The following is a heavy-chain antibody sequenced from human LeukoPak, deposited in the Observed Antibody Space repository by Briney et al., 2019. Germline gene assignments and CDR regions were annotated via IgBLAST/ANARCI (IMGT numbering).Heavy chain of an antibody. Sequence: SETLSLTCAVYGGSFSGYYWSWIRQPPGKGLEWIGEINHSGSTNYNPSLKSRVTISVDTSKNQFSLKLSSVTAADTAAYYCARGPGGEYCSSTSCYTGYDYWGQGTLVTVSS. D-gene: IGHD2-2*02. CDR3: ARGPGGEYCSSTSCYTGYDY. V-gene: IGHV4-34*01. J-gene: IGHJ4*02. CDR2: INHSGST. CDR1: GGSFSGYY.